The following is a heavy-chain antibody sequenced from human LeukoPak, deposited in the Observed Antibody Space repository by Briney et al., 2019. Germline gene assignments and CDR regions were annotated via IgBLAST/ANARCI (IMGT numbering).Heavy chain of an antibody. Sequence: GASVKVSCRPFGYTFTGYYIHWVRQAPGLGLEWMGWINPNTGATMYGQKFQGRVTLTRDTSIDTAYMELTNLRSDDTALYYCARDRVGSGWPRPYYVEFWGQGSLVTVSS. V-gene: IGHV1-2*02. J-gene: IGHJ4*02. CDR1: GYTFTGYY. CDR2: INPNTGAT. D-gene: IGHD6-19*01. CDR3: ARDRVGSGWPRPYYVEF.